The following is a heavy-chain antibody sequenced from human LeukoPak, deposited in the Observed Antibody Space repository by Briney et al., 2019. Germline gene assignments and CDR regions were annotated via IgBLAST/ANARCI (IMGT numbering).Heavy chain of an antibody. D-gene: IGHD6-13*01. CDR1: GGSISSGSYY. J-gene: IGHJ6*03. CDR2: MYTSGST. Sequence: SETLSLTCTVSGGSISSGSYYWSWIRQPAGKGLEWIGRMYTSGSTNYNPSLKSRVTISVDTSKNQFSLKLSSVTAADTAVYYCARGGRGYSSSWPYYYYYYMDVWGKGTTVTVSS. V-gene: IGHV4-61*02. CDR3: ARGGRGYSSSWPYYYYYYMDV.